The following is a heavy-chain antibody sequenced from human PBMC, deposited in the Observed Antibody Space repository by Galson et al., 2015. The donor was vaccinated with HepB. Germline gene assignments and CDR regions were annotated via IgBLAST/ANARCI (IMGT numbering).Heavy chain of an antibody. Sequence: SLRLSCAASGFTFSSYAMSWVRQAPGKGLEWVSAISGSGGSTYYADSVKGRFTISRDNSKNTLHLQMNSLRAEDTAVYYCARDRFYDFWSGQRKYYYYYMDVWGKGTTVTVSS. V-gene: IGHV3-23*01. D-gene: IGHD3-3*01. CDR2: ISGSGGST. CDR1: GFTFSSYA. CDR3: ARDRFYDFWSGQRKYYYYYMDV. J-gene: IGHJ6*03.